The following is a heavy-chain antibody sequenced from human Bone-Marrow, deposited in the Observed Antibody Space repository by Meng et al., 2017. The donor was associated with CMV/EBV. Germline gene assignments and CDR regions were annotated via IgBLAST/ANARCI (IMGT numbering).Heavy chain of an antibody. CDR2: IYSGGIHSDGDT. J-gene: IGHJ4*01. Sequence: GGSLRLSCAASGFHVRSNYMAWARQAPGKGLEWVSVIYSGGIHSDGDTYHTDSVKGRFTISRDNARRSLFLQMNGLSAEDTAWYYCAKGGGGGIPAALSYWGQGTLVSVPS. CDR3: AKGGGGGIPAALSY. V-gene: IGHV3-53*05. CDR1: GFHVRSNY. D-gene: IGHD2-2*01.